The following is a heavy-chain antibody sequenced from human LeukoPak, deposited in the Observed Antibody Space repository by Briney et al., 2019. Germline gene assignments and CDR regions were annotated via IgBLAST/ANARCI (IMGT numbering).Heavy chain of an antibody. CDR3: ASHYYGSGTAVFDY. Sequence: SETLSLTCAVSGYSISSGYYWGWSRQPPGRGLEWIGSIYHSGSTYYNPSLKSRVTISVDTSNNQSSLKLSSVTAADTAVYYCASHYYGSGTAVFDYWGQGTQVTVSS. D-gene: IGHD3-10*01. CDR1: GYSISSGYY. V-gene: IGHV4-38-2*01. CDR2: IYHSGST. J-gene: IGHJ4*02.